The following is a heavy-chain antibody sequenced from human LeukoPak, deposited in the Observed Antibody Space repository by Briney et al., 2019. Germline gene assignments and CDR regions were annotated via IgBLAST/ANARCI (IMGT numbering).Heavy chain of an antibody. D-gene: IGHD6-19*01. CDR1: GFTFSSYG. V-gene: IGHV3-23*01. CDR2: ISGSGGST. CDR3: ASRDIAVAGTGPGQYWYFDL. J-gene: IGHJ2*01. Sequence: GGSLRLSCAASGFTFSSYGMHWVRQAPGKGLEWVSAISGSGGSTYYADSVKGRFTISRDNSKNTLYLQMNSLRAEDTAVYYCASRDIAVAGTGPGQYWYFDLWGRGTLVTVSS.